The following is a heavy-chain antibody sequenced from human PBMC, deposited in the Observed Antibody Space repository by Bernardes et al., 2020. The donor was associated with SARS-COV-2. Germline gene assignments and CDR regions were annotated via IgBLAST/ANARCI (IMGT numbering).Heavy chain of an antibody. CDR2: INAGNGNT. D-gene: IGHD2-2*03. CDR1: GYTFTSYA. Sequence: ASVKVSCKASGYTFTSYAMHWVRQAPGQRLEWMGWINAGNGNTRYSQKFQGRVTITRDTSASTGYMELSSLRSEDTAVYYCARFGHCSSTNCSPPEYNYYYGMDVWGQGTTVTVSS. CDR3: ARFGHCSSTNCSPPEYNYYYGMDV. V-gene: IGHV1-3*01. J-gene: IGHJ6*02.